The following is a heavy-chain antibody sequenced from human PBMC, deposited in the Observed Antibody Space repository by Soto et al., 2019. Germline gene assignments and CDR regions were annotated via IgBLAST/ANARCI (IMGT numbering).Heavy chain of an antibody. J-gene: IGHJ4*01. Sequence: QITLNESGPTVVKPAETLTLTCTFSGFSLTTSGVGVGWIRQSPGKAPEWLALIYWDDDKRYSASLKSRLTITKDTSKNKVVLTMASVDPADTATYYCAHRILRTVFGLVTTTAIYFDFWGHGTPVVVSS. V-gene: IGHV2-5*02. CDR2: IYWDDDK. CDR1: GFSLTTSGVG. D-gene: IGHD3-3*01. CDR3: AHRILRTVFGLVTTTAIYFDF.